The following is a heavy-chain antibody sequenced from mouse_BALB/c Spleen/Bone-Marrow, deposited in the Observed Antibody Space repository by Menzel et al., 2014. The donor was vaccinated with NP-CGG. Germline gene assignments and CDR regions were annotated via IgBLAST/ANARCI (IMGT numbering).Heavy chain of an antibody. CDR2: ISYSAIT. D-gene: IGHD3-1*01. J-gene: IGHJ2*01. CDR3: ARGRAVYFDY. CDR1: GYSITSDYA. V-gene: IGHV3-2*02. Sequence: VQGVESGPGLVKPSQSLSLTCTVTGYSITSDYACNWIRQFPGNKLEWMGYISYSAITYYNPSLKSRISITRDTSQNQFFLQLKSVTTEDTATYYCARGRAVYFDYWGQGTTLTVSS.